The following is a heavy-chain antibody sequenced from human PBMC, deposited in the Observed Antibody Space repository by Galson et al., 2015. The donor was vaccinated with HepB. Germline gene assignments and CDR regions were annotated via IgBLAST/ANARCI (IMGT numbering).Heavy chain of an antibody. J-gene: IGHJ4*02. CDR3: ARPRDPTVMFLGFYY. V-gene: IGHV5-51*01. Sequence: QSGAEVKKPGESLKISCKGSGYSFTSYWIGWVRQMPGKGLEWMGIIYPGDSDTRYSPSFQGQVTISADKSISTAYLQWSSLKASDTAMYYCARPRDPTVMFLGFYYWGQGTLVTVSS. CDR2: IYPGDSDT. D-gene: IGHD3/OR15-3a*01. CDR1: GYSFTSYW.